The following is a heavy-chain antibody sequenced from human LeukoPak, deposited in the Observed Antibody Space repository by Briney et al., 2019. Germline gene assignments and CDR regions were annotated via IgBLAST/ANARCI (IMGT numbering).Heavy chain of an antibody. D-gene: IGHD6-13*01. CDR2: ISANGGST. CDR3: ARDGSNWDFDY. J-gene: IGHJ4*02. CDR1: GFTFSGYP. V-gene: IGHV3-64*01. Sequence: GGSLRLSCAASGFTFSGYPMHWVRQAPGKALEYLSGISANGGSTYYANSVKGRFTISRDNSKNTLYLQMGSLRPEDMAVYYCARDGSNWDFDYWGQGTLVTVSS.